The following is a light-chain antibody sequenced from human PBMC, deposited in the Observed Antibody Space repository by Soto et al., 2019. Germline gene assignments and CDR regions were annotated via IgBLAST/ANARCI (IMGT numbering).Light chain of an antibody. Sequence: DIQMTQSPSTLSASVGDRVTITCRASQSLNNDLAWYQQKPGKAPNLLIYDASTLERGAPSRFSGTGSGTECTLAISSLQPDDFATYYCQQYHRSSVTFGQGTRLEIK. CDR1: QSLNND. V-gene: IGKV1-5*01. CDR3: QQYHRSSVT. CDR2: DAS. J-gene: IGKJ5*01.